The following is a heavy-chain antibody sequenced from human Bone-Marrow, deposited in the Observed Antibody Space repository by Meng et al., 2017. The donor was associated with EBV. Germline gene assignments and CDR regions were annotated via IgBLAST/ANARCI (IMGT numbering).Heavy chain of an antibody. J-gene: IGHJ5*02. D-gene: IGHD2-21*02. CDR2: INWNDGSI. CDR1: VFNFADYG. V-gene: IGHV3-20*04. Sequence: EVQLVESXXXXVXXGGALSLSCVVSVFNFADYGMSWVRQAPGKGPEWVSGINWNDGSIGYADSVKGRFTVSRDNAKNSLYLQMNSLRAEDTALYYCARDLASCGGDCYSWWFDPWGQGTLGTVSS. CDR3: ARDLASCGGDCYSWWFDP.